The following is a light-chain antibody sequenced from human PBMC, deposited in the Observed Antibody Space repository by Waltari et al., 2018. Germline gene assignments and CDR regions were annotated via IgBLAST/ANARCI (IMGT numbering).Light chain of an antibody. V-gene: IGKV2-28*01. CDR3: MQALQTPWA. CDR2: LGS. CDR1: QSLLHSNGYNY. Sequence: DIVMTLSPLSLPVTPGEPASIPCRSSQSLLHSNGYNYLDWYLQKPGQSPQLLIYLGSNRASGVPDRFSGSGSGTDFTLKISRVEAEDVGVYYCMQALQTPWAFGQGTKVEIK. J-gene: IGKJ1*01.